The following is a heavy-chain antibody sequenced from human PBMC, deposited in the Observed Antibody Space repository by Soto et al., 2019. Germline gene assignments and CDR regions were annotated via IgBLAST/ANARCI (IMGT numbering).Heavy chain of an antibody. CDR3: ARVAY. V-gene: IGHV3-21*01. CDR1: GFTFSSYA. J-gene: IGHJ4*02. CDR2: ISSGSSDT. Sequence: GGSLRLSCAASGFTFSSYAMSWVRQAPGKGLEWVSSISSGSSDTWYADSVKGRFIISRDNAQNSLFLQMNTLRPEDTAMYYCARVAYWGQGTQVTVSS.